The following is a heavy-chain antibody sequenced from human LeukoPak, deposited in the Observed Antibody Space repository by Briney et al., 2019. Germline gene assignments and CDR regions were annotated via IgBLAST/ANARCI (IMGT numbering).Heavy chain of an antibody. V-gene: IGHV4-4*07. Sequence: SETLSLTCTVPGGSISSYYWSWIRQPAGKALEWIGRIYTSGSTNYNPSLKSRVTMSVDTSKNQFSLKLSSVTAADTAVYYCASSSSSHFDYWGQGTLVTVSS. D-gene: IGHD6-6*01. CDR2: IYTSGST. CDR3: ASSSSSHFDY. J-gene: IGHJ4*02. CDR1: GGSISSYY.